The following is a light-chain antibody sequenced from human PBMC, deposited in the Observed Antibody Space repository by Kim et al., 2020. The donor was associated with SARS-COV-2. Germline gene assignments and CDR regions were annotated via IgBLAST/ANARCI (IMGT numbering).Light chain of an antibody. CDR2: DVS. CDR3: SSYAGSTTWV. CDR1: SSDVGGYDS. V-gene: IGLV2-11*01. J-gene: IGLJ3*02. Sequence: QSALTQPRSVSGSPGQSVTISCTGTSSDVGGYDSVSWFQHHPGKAPKLMIYDVSKRPSGVPDRFSGSKSGNTASLTISGLQGEDESDYHCSSYAGSTTWVFGGGTQLTVL.